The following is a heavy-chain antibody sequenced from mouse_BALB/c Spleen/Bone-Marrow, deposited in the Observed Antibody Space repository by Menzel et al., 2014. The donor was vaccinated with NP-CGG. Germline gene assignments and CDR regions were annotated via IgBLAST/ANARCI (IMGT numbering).Heavy chain of an antibody. J-gene: IGHJ2*01. Sequence: DLVKPGASVKLSCKASGYTFTSYWINWIKQRPGQGLEWIGRIAPGSGSTYYDEMFKGKATLIVDTSSSTAYIHLIILSSDDASVYFVARRGLHYFDYWVQGSTLTVSS. CDR2: IAPGSGST. CDR3: ARRGLHYFDY. D-gene: IGHD3-3*01. V-gene: IGHV1S41*01. CDR1: GYTFTSYW.